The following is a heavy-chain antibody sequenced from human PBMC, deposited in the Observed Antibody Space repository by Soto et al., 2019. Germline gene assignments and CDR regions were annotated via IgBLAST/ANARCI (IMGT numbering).Heavy chain of an antibody. V-gene: IGHV4-39*01. J-gene: IGHJ4*02. CDR1: GGYIGSSAYF. CDR3: ARHLGPTGVMD. CDR2: IGPGGNS. D-gene: IGHD3-16*01. Sequence: SDTLSLTCAVSGGYIGSSAYFWGWTRQSPGKGLEWIASIGPGGNSNYNPSLKSRVTISSDASTNHFSLTVTSVTAADTAIYYCARHLGPTGVMDWGKGLLVTVSS.